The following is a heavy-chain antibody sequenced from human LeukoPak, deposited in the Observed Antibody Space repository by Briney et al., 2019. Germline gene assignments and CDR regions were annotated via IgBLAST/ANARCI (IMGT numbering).Heavy chain of an antibody. J-gene: IGHJ4*02. V-gene: IGHV3-23*01. CDR2: LSGSGGST. CDR1: GFTFSSYA. D-gene: IGHD6-19*01. Sequence: GGSLRLSCAASGFTFSSYAMSWVRQAPGKGLEWVSALSGSGGSTYYADSVKGRFTISRDNSKNTRYLQMNSLRAEDTAVYYCAKDYGPLSRGWFDYWGQGTLVTVAS. CDR3: AKDYGPLSRGWFDY.